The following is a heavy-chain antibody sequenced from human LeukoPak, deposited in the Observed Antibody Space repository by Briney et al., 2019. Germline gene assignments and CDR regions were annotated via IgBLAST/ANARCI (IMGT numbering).Heavy chain of an antibody. CDR3: ARVRFLEWLSHYYYYYYMDV. D-gene: IGHD3-3*01. J-gene: IGHJ6*03. Sequence: GGSLRLSCAASGFTFSSYEMNWVRQAPGKGLEWVSYISSSGSTIYYADSVKGRFTISRDNAKNSLYLQMNSLRAEDTAVYYCARVRFLEWLSHYYYYYYMDVWGKGTTVTVSS. CDR1: GFTFSSYE. CDR2: ISSSGSTI. V-gene: IGHV3-48*03.